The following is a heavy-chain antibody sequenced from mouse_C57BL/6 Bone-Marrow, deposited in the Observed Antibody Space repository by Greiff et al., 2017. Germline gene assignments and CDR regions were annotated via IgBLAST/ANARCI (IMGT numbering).Heavy chain of an antibody. CDR2: FYPGSGSI. V-gene: IGHV1-62-2*01. CDR3: ARNGYMFFAY. CDR1: GYTFTEYT. J-gene: IGHJ3*01. Sequence: VQLVESGAELVKPGASVKLSCKASGYTFTEYTIHWVKQRPGQGLEWIGWFYPGSGSIKYNEKFKGKATLTADKSSSTVYMELSRMTSEDAAVYFCARNGYMFFAYWGQGTLVTVSA. D-gene: IGHD1-3*01.